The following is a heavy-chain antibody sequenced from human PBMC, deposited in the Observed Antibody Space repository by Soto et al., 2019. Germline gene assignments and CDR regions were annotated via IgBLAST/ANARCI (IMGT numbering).Heavy chain of an antibody. Sequence: QVQLVESGGGVVQPGRSLRLSCAASGFTFSSYGMHWVRQAPGKGLEWVAVISYDGSNKYYADSVKGRFTISRDNSKNTLYLQMNSLRAEDTAVYYCANVLPLRFLEWLPRDYWGQGTLVTVSS. CDR3: ANVLPLRFLEWLPRDY. J-gene: IGHJ4*02. CDR1: GFTFSSYG. V-gene: IGHV3-30*18. D-gene: IGHD3-3*01. CDR2: ISYDGSNK.